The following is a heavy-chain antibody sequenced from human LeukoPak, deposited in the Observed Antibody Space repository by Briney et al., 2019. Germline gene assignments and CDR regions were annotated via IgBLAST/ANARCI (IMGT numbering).Heavy chain of an antibody. CDR3: ARGARAGYNLDPFDN. Sequence: SETLSLTGTVSGGSISSYYWGWIRQPPGKGLEWIGYIYNSGRTKYNPSLKSRVTISVDTSKNQISLKLSSVTAADTAVYYCARGARAGYNLDPFDNWGQGTLVTVSS. J-gene: IGHJ4*02. CDR2: IYNSGRT. V-gene: IGHV4-59*08. CDR1: GGSISSYY. D-gene: IGHD5-24*01.